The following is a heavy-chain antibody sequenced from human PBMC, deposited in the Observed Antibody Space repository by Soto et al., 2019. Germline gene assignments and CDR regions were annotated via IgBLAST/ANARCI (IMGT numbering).Heavy chain of an antibody. D-gene: IGHD1-26*01. CDR2: ISYDGSNK. CDR1: GITFSSYA. V-gene: IGHV3-30-3*01. Sequence: PGGSLRLSCAASGITFSSYAMHWVRQAPGKGLEWVAVISYDGSNKYYADSVKGRFTISRDNSKNTLYLQMNSLRAEDTAVYYCARDRLAGSYYVYSFDYWGQGTLVTVSS. CDR3: ARDRLAGSYYVYSFDY. J-gene: IGHJ4*02.